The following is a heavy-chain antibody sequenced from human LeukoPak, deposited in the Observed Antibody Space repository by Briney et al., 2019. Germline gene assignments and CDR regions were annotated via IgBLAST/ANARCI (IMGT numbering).Heavy chain of an antibody. CDR1: GGSFSGYY. CDR3: ARGPYRSMIVVVIPLGFDY. J-gene: IGHJ4*02. Sequence: TSETLSLTCAVYGGSFSGYYWSWIRQPPGKGLEWIGEINHSGSTNYNPSLKSRVTMSVDTSKNQFSLKLSSVTAADTAVYYCARGPYRSMIVVVIPLGFDYWGQGTLVTVSS. D-gene: IGHD3-22*01. V-gene: IGHV4-34*01. CDR2: INHSGST.